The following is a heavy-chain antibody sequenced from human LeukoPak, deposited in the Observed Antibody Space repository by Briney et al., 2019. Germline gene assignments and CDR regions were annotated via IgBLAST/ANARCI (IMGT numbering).Heavy chain of an antibody. Sequence: GGSLRLSCAASGFTFSSYGMPWVRQAPGKGLEWVAVISYDGSNKYYADSVKGRFTISRDNSKNTLYLQMNSLRAEDTAVYYCARAGSCSQADYWGQGTLVTVSS. CDR3: ARAGSCSQADY. V-gene: IGHV3-30*03. CDR2: ISYDGSNK. D-gene: IGHD1-26*01. CDR1: GFTFSSYG. J-gene: IGHJ4*02.